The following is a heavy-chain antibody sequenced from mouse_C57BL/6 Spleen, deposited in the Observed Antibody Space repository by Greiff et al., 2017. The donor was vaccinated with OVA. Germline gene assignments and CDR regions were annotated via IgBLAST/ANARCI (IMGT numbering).Heavy chain of an antibody. V-gene: IGHV2-2*01. CDR1: GFSLTSYG. CDR3: ARNDGYYLYAMDY. Sequence: QVHVKQSGPGLVQPSQSLSITCTVSGFSLTSYGVHWVRQSPGKGLEWLGVIWSGGSTDYNAAFISRLSISKDNSKSQVFFKMNSLQADDTAIYYCARNDGYYLYAMDYWGQGTSVTVSS. D-gene: IGHD2-3*01. CDR2: IWSGGST. J-gene: IGHJ4*01.